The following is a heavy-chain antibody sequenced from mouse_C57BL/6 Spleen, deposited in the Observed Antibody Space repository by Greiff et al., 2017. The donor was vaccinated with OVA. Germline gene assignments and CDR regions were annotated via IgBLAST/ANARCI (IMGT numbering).Heavy chain of an antibody. V-gene: IGHV1-62-2*01. D-gene: IGHD1-1*01. CDR2: FYPGSGSI. Sequence: LMEPGASVKLSCKASGYTFTEYTIHWVKQRSGQGLEWIGWFYPGSGSIKYNEKFKDKATLTADKSSSTVYMGLSRLTSEDSAVYFCARQYYYGSSYVDYWGQGTTLTVSS. J-gene: IGHJ2*01. CDR3: ARQYYYGSSYVDY. CDR1: GYTFTEYT.